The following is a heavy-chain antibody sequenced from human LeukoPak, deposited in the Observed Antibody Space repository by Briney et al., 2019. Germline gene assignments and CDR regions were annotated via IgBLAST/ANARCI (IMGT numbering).Heavy chain of an antibody. D-gene: IGHD2-15*01. CDR1: GGSISSGGYY. V-gene: IGHV4-61*08. CDR3: ATLLSHYGMDV. CDR2: IYYSGST. J-gene: IGHJ6*02. Sequence: PSQTLSLTCTVSGGSISSGGYYWSWIRQPPGKGLEWIGYIYYSGSTNYNPSLKSRVTISVDTSKNQFSLKLSSVTAADTAVYYCATLLSHYGMDVWGQGTTVTVSS.